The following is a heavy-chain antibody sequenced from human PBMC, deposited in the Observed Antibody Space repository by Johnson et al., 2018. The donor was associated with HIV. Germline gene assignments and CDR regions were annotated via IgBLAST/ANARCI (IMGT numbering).Heavy chain of an antibody. CDR2: ISYDGSNK. CDR1: GFTFSTYG. V-gene: IGHV3-30*18. CDR3: AKDLGPYGRGSYNDAFDI. Sequence: QVQLVESGGGVVQPGRSLRLSCAASGFTFSTYGMHWVRQAPGKGLEWVAVISYDGSNKYYADSVKGRFTISRDNSKNTLYLQMNSLRAEDTAVYYCAKDLGPYGRGSYNDAFDIWGQGTMVTISS. D-gene: IGHD1-26*01. J-gene: IGHJ3*02.